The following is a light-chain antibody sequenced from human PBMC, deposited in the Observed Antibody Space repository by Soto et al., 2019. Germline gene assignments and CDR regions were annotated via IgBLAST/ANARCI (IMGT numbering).Light chain of an antibody. CDR1: SGYVGTYSL. J-gene: IGLJ1*01. Sequence: ALAQPASVSGSPGQSITISCTGASGYVGTYSLVSWYQQHPGKAPKVVIYEGHKRPSGVPDRFSGSTSVNTASLTISGLQTDDGADYYCCLYVGATTYVFGTGTKVTVL. CDR2: EGH. CDR3: CLYVGATTYV. V-gene: IGLV2-23*01.